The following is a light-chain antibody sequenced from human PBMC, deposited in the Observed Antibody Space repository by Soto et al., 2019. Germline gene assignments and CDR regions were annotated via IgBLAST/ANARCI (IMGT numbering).Light chain of an antibody. CDR1: ETISFW. V-gene: IGKV1-12*01. CDR3: QQTHNFPVT. Sequence: DIQMTQSPSSLSASVGDRVTITCRANETISFWLAWYQQKPRKAPKLLISDASTLESGVPSRFSGSGAGTEFTLTISSLQTEDFATYYCQQTHNFPVTFGGGTKVDIK. J-gene: IGKJ4*01. CDR2: DAS.